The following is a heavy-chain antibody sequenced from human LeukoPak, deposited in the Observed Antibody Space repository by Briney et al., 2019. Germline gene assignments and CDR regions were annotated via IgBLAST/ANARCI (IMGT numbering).Heavy chain of an antibody. V-gene: IGHV3-23*01. CDR1: GFTFSSYA. D-gene: IGHD3-22*01. CDR3: AKAGLYYYDSSGYNSHYYYGMDV. CDR2: ISGSGGST. Sequence: GGSLRLSCAASGFTFSSYAMSWVRQAPGKGLEWVSAISGSGGSTYYADSVKGRFTISRDNSKNTLYLQMNSLRAEDTAVYYCAKAGLYYYDSSGYNSHYYYGMDVWGQGTTVTVSS. J-gene: IGHJ6*02.